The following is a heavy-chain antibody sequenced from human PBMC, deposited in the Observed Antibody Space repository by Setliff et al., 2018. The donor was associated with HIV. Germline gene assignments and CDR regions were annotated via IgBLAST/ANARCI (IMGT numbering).Heavy chain of an antibody. CDR2: IYYTGST. D-gene: IGHD5-18*01. J-gene: IGHJ4*02. CDR3: ARDSGGYNYGFAVGSFDY. V-gene: IGHV4-59*01. CDR1: SDSIRFYY. Sequence: SETLSLTCTVSSDSIRFYYWTWIRQPPGKGLEWIGNIYYTGSTNYSPSLKSRITISIDTSKSQFSLKLTSVAAADTAVYYCARDSGGYNYGFAVGSFDYWGQGALVTVTS.